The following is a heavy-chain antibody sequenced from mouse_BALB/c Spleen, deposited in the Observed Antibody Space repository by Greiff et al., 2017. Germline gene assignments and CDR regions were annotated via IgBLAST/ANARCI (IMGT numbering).Heavy chain of an antibody. CDR2: IDPANGNT. Sequence: VQLKQSGAELVKPGASVKLSCTASGFNIKDTYMHWVKQRPEQGLEWIGRIDPANGNTKYDPKFQGKATITADTSSNTAYLQLSSLTSEDTAVYYCARGDYYGSSYGYFDVWGAGTTVTVSS. J-gene: IGHJ1*01. D-gene: IGHD1-1*01. CDR1: GFNIKDTY. V-gene: IGHV14-3*02. CDR3: ARGDYYGSSYGYFDV.